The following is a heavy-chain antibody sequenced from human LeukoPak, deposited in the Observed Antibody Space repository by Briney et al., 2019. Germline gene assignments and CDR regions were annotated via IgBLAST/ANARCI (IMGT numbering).Heavy chain of an antibody. CDR1: GGTFSSYA. CDR2: IIPIFGTA. J-gene: IGHJ5*02. CDR3: AGTVVVVPAAMTGWFDP. V-gene: IGHV1-69*01. Sequence: SVKVSCKASGGTFSSYAIGWVRQAPGQGLEWMGGIIPIFGTANYAQKFQGRVTITADESTSTAYMELSSLRSEDTAVYYCAGTVVVVPAAMTGWFDPWGQGTLVTVSS. D-gene: IGHD2-2*01.